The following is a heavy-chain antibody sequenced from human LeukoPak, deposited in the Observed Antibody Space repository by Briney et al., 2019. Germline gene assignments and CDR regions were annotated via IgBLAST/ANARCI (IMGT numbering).Heavy chain of an antibody. D-gene: IGHD3-9*01. J-gene: IGHJ4*02. V-gene: IGHV3-15*05. CDR3: TTYLLTASIGDF. Sequence: PGGSLRLSCAASGFTLSNAWMGWVRQAPGKGLEWVGRIHTKAEGATTEYAAPVKGRFTISRDDPKNTLYLQMSSLKAEDTAVFYFTTYLLTASIGDFWGQGTLVTVSS. CDR1: GFTLSNAW. CDR2: IHTKAEGATT.